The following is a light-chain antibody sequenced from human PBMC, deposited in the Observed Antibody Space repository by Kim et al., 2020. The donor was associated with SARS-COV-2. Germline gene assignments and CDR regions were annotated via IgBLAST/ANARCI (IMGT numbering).Light chain of an antibody. J-gene: IGLJ1*01. V-gene: IGLV2-23*01. CDR1: SSDVGSYNL. CDR2: EGS. CDR3: CSYAGSSTDV. Sequence: QSALTQPASVSGSPGQSITISYTGTSSDVGSYNLVSWYQQHPGKAPKLMIYEGSKRPSGVSNRFPGSKSGNTASLTISGLQAEDEADYYCCSYAGSSTDVFGTGTKVTVL.